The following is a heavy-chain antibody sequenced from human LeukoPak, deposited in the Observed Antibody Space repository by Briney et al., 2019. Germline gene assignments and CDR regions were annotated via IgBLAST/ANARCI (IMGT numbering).Heavy chain of an antibody. CDR1: GFTVSSNY. CDR3: ARDNWIEAHYFDY. J-gene: IGHJ4*02. Sequence: PGGSLRLSCAASGFTVSSNYMSWVRQAPGKGLEWVSVIYGGGSTHYADSVKGRFTISRDNSKNTLYLQMNSLRAEDTAVYYCARDNWIEAHYFDYWGQGTLVTVSS. V-gene: IGHV3-66*01. D-gene: IGHD1-20*01. CDR2: IYGGGST.